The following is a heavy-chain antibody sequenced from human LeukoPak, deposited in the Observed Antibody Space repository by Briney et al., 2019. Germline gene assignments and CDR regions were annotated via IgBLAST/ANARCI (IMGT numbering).Heavy chain of an antibody. CDR2: IYYTGTA. CDR3: AREGTHPVYDV. D-gene: IGHD5/OR15-5a*01. Sequence: PSETLSLTCTVSGDSIGSGGNFWTWLRQHPGKGLEYIGYIYYTGTASCNPSLQSRVVMSVNTSTKQFSLRLSSVTAADTAVYFCAREGTHPVYDVWGPGILVTVSS. CDR1: GDSIGSGGNF. V-gene: IGHV4-31*03. J-gene: IGHJ4*02.